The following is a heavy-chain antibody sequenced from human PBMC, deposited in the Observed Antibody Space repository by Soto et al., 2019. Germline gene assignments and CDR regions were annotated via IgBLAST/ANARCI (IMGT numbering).Heavy chain of an antibody. J-gene: IGHJ6*02. CDR2: IIPIFGTA. CDR3: ARSRVVVAATEGYYYYYGMDV. V-gene: IGHV1-69*13. CDR1: VGTFSSYA. D-gene: IGHD2-15*01. Sequence: SVKVSCKASVGTFSSYAISWVRQAPRQGLEWMGGIIPIFGTANYAQKFQGRVTITADESTSTAYMELSSLRSEDTAVYYCARSRVVVAATEGYYYYYGMDVWGQGTTVTV.